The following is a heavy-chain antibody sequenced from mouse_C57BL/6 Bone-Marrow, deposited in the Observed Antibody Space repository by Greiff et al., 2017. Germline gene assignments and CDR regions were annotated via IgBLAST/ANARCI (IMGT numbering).Heavy chain of an antibody. CDR3: ARKTTVVAHLYFDV. CDR2: IHPNSGST. D-gene: IGHD1-1*01. J-gene: IGHJ1*03. V-gene: IGHV1-64*01. CDR1: GYTFTSYW. Sequence: QVQLQQPGAELVKPGASVKLSCKASGYTFTSYWMHWVKQRPGQGLEWIGMIHPNSGSTNYNEKFKSKATLTVDKSSSTAYMQLSSLTSEDSAVYYCARKTTVVAHLYFDVWGTGTTVTVSS.